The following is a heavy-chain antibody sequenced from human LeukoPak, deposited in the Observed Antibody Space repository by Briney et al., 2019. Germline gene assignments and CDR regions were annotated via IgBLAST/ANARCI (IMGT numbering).Heavy chain of an antibody. CDR1: GFTFSSYA. D-gene: IGHD6-13*01. CDR2: ISGSGGST. CDR3: AQSASSSSWYYGY. V-gene: IGHV3-23*01. J-gene: IGHJ4*02. Sequence: GGSLRLSCAASGFTFSSYAISWVRQAPGKGLEWVSAISGSGGSTYYADSVKGRFTISRDNSKNTLYLQMNSLRAEDTAVYYCAQSASSSSWYYGYWGQGTLVTVSS.